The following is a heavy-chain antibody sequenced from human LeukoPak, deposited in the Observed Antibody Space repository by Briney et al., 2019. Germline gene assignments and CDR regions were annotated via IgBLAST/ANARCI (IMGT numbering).Heavy chain of an antibody. J-gene: IGHJ4*02. CDR2: IIPIFGIV. CDR1: GGTFSSYA. Sequence: SVKVSCKASGGTFSSYAISWVRQAPGQGLEWMGRIIPIFGIVNYAQKFQGRVTITADKSTSTAYMELSSLRSEDTAVYYCASNLPGYSSSWYRGPFDYWGQGTLVTVSS. D-gene: IGHD6-13*01. V-gene: IGHV1-69*04. CDR3: ASNLPGYSSSWYRGPFDY.